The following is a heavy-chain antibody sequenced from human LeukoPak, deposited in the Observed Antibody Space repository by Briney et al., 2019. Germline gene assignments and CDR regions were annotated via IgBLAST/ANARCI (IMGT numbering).Heavy chain of an antibody. CDR3: ATYCTNGVCYSWFDP. D-gene: IGHD2-8*01. CDR1: GYTLTELS. V-gene: IGHV1-24*01. CDR2: FDPEDGET. J-gene: IGHJ5*02. Sequence: ASVKVSCKVSGYTLTELSMHWVRQAPGKGLEWMGGFDPEDGETIYAQKFQGRVTMTEDTSTDTAYMELSSLRSEDTAVYYCATYCTNGVCYSWFDPWGQGTLVTVSP.